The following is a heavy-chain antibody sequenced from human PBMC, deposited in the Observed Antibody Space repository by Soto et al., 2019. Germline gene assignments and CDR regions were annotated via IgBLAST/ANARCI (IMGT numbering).Heavy chain of an antibody. CDR3: ARGTCIISTCYAIWFDP. V-gene: IGHV3-7*01. J-gene: IGHJ5*01. D-gene: IGHD2-8*01. Sequence: GSLRLSCAASGFTFSSYWMSWVRQAPGKGPEWVANIKQDGSKKYYVDSVKGRFTISRDNAKNSLYLQMNSLRAEDTAVYYCARGTCIISTCYAIWFDPWGQGTVLTVSS. CDR1: GFTFSSYW. CDR2: IKQDGSKK.